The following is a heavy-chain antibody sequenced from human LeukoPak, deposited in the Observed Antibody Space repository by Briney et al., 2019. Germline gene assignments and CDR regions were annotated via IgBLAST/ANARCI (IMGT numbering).Heavy chain of an antibody. V-gene: IGHV3-43*01. CDR1: GFMFDDYT. Sequence: GGSLRLSCAASGFMFDDYTMHWVRQAPGKGLEWVSLINWDGGSTYYAGSVKGRCTISRDNSKNSLYLQMNSLRTEDTALYYCAKGDVDSPMNFYHWGQGTLVTVSS. CDR3: AKGDVDSPMNFYH. D-gene: IGHD5-18*01. J-gene: IGHJ4*02. CDR2: INWDGGST.